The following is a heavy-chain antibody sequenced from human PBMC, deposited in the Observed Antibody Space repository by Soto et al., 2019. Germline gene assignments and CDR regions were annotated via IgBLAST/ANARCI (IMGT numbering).Heavy chain of an antibody. CDR2: ISSSSSYI. J-gene: IGHJ6*03. Sequence: PGGSLRLSCAASGFTFSSYSMNWVRQAPGKGLEWVSSISSSSSYIYYADSVKGRFTISRDNAKNSLYLQMNSLRAEDTAVYYCARDEEVDYDFWSGYYMDVWGKGTTVTVSS. CDR3: ARDEEVDYDFWSGYYMDV. CDR1: GFTFSSYS. D-gene: IGHD3-3*01. V-gene: IGHV3-21*01.